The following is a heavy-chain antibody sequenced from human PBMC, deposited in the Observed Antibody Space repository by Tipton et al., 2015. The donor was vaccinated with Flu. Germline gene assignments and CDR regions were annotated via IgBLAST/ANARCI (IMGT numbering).Heavy chain of an antibody. CDR1: GGSISSGSYY. Sequence: TLSLTCTVSGGSISSGSYYWSWIRQPAGKGLEWIGRIYTSGSTNYNPSLKSRVTISVDTSKTQFSLKLSSVTAADTAVYYCASPLLGGGAGYDAFDIWGQGTMVTVSS. J-gene: IGHJ3*02. V-gene: IGHV4-61*02. CDR2: IYTSGST. CDR3: ASPLLGGGAGYDAFDI. D-gene: IGHD3-16*01.